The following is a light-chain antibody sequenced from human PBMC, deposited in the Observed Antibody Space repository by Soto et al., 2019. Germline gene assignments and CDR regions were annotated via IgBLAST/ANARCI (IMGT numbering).Light chain of an antibody. V-gene: IGKV3-15*01. CDR1: QSVSRN. Sequence: EIIMAQSPDTLSVSPGETATLSCRASQSVSRNLAWFQQRPGQGPRLLIYDASTRAAGVPARLSGSGSWTEFTLTISSLQSEDSATYHCQQYKHWPVAFGGGTKVEI. CDR3: QQYKHWPVA. J-gene: IGKJ4*01. CDR2: DAS.